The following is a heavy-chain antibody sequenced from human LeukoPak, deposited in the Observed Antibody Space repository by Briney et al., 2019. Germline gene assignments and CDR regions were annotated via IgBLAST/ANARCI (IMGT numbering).Heavy chain of an antibody. Sequence: GGSLRLSCAASGFTFSSYAMHWVRQAPGKGLEYVSAISSNGGSTYYANSVKGRFTISRDNSKNTLYLQMGSLRLEDTAIYYCAQSQYYFGSGSHDYWGQGTLVTVSS. CDR1: GFTFSSYA. V-gene: IGHV3-64*01. J-gene: IGHJ4*02. CDR2: ISSNGGST. D-gene: IGHD3-10*01. CDR3: AQSQYYFGSGSHDY.